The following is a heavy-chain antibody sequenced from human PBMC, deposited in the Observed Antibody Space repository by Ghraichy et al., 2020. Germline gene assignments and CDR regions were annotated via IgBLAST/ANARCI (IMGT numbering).Heavy chain of an antibody. D-gene: IGHD3-9*01. CDR1: GFTFSSFY. V-gene: IGHV3-7*01. Sequence: GGSLRLSCVASGFTFSSFYMSWVRQAPGKGLEWVANINQDGSEKYYLDSVKGRFAVSRDNAKNSVYLQMNSLRVGDTAMYYYTRDDWAQGWIDGFDMWGQGTMVTVS. CDR3: TRDDWAQGWIDGFDM. J-gene: IGHJ3*02. CDR2: INQDGSEK.